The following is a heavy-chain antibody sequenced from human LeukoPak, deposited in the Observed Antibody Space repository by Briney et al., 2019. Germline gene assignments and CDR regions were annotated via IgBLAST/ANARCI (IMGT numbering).Heavy chain of an antibody. CDR3: ARWEAAADNNWFDP. CDR1: GGSFSGYY. D-gene: IGHD6-13*01. V-gene: IGHV4-34*01. J-gene: IGHJ5*02. CDR2: INHSGST. Sequence: TSAETLCLTGAVYGGSFSGYYWSWIRQPPGTGLEWIGEINHSGSTNYNPSLKSRVTISVDTSKNQFSLKLSSVTAADTAVYYCARWEAAADNNWFDPWGQGTLVTVSS.